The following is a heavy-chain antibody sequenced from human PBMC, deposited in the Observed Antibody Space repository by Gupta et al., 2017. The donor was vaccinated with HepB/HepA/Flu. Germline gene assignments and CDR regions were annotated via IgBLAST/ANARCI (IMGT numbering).Heavy chain of an antibody. CDR3: AKESDYNYWYFDL. CDR1: GFSFSSHG. J-gene: IGHJ2*01. V-gene: IGHV3-30*18. Sequence: QVQLVESGGGVVQPGRSLSLSCAASGFSFSSHGMHWVRQAPGKGLEWVAVIGSNGRSQFYGDSVKGRFTISRDNSKNTVYLQMNSLRPEDTAVYYCAKESDYNYWYFDLWGRGTLVTVSS. CDR2: IGSNGRSQ. D-gene: IGHD4-11*01.